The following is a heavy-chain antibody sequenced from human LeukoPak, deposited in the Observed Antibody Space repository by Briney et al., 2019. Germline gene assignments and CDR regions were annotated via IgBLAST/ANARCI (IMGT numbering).Heavy chain of an antibody. CDR3: APTPHYGGY. Sequence: PGGSLRLSCAASGFTFSSYAMHWVRQAPGKGLEWVAVISYDGSNKYYADSVKGRFTISRDNSRNTLYLQMNSLRAEDTAVYYCAPTPHYGGYWGQGTLVTVSS. J-gene: IGHJ4*02. CDR1: GFTFSSYA. D-gene: IGHD4-17*01. CDR2: ISYDGSNK. V-gene: IGHV3-30*04.